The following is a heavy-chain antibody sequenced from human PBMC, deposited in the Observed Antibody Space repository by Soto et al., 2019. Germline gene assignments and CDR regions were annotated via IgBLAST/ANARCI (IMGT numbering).Heavy chain of an antibody. Sequence: PSEILSLACTVSGGSVTRDEDYWTWIRQSPGEGLEWIGYISNSGSTGYNPSLKTRLSMSVDRSKNQFTLRLTSVTAEDTAVYFCATESGSTYGYFDHWCQGTQVT. D-gene: IGHD5-18*01. CDR2: ISNSGST. V-gene: IGHV4-30-4*01. CDR1: GGSVTRDEDY. J-gene: IGHJ4*02. CDR3: ATESGSTYGYFDH.